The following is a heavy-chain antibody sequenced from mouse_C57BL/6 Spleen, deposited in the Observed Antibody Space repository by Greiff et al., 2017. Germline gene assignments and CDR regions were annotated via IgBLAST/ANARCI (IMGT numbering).Heavy chain of an antibody. CDR2: ISDGGSYT. J-gene: IGHJ2*01. CDR1: GFTFSSYA. CDR3: ARGDGYYPSYYFDY. Sequence: EVKLMESGGGLVKPGGSLKLSCAASGFTFSSYAMSWVRQTPEKRLEWVATISDGGSYTYYPDNVKGRFTISRDNAKNNLYLQMSHLKSEDTAMYYCARGDGYYPSYYFDYWGQGTTLTVSS. V-gene: IGHV5-4*03. D-gene: IGHD2-3*01.